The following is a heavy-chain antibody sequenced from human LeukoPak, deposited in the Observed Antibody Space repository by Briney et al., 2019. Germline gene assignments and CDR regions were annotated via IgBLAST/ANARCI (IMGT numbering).Heavy chain of an antibody. Sequence: GGSLRLSCAASGFTFSSYGMHWVRQAPGKGLEWVAFIRYDGSNKYYADSVKGRFTISRDNSKNTLYLQMNSLRAEDTAVYYCAKDLSGITGTTNYWGQGTLVTVSS. V-gene: IGHV3-30*02. D-gene: IGHD1-7*01. CDR1: GFTFSSYG. CDR2: IRYDGSNK. J-gene: IGHJ4*02. CDR3: AKDLSGITGTTNY.